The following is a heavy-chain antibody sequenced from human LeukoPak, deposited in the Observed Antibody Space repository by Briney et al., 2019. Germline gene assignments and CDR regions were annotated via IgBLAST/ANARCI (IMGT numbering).Heavy chain of an antibody. V-gene: IGHV3-30*04. CDR2: ISYDGNNK. J-gene: IGHJ3*01. D-gene: IGHD4-23*01. CDR3: AKDEGTISNSKNDAFDV. CDR1: GFTFGSYV. Sequence: GGSLRLSCAASGFTFGSYVMHWVRQAPGQGLEWVAAISYDGNNKGYVDSVRCRFTITRDNSKNTLYLDMNSLRDEDTALYYCAKDEGTISNSKNDAFDVWGQGTVVVVSS.